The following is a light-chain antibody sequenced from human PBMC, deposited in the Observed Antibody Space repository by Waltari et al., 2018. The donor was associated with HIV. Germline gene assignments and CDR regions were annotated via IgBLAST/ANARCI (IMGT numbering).Light chain of an antibody. CDR3: QAWDSSTGV. CDR1: KLGDNY. Sequence: SYELTQPPSVSVSPGQTASITCSGDKLGDNYACWYQQKPGQSPVLVIYQDSKRPSRIPVRFSGSNSGNTATLTISGTQAMDEADYYCQAWDSSTGVFGTGTKVTVL. CDR2: QDS. V-gene: IGLV3-1*01. J-gene: IGLJ1*01.